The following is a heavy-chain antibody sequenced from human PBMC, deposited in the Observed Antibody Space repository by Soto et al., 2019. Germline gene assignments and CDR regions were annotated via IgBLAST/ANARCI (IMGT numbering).Heavy chain of an antibody. CDR2: IYPGDSDT. J-gene: IGHJ6*04. Sequence: PGESLKISGKGSGYSFTSYCIGWVRQMPGKGLEWMGIIYPGDSDTRYSPSFQGQVTISADKSISTDYLQWSSLKASDTAMYYCARHYCSSTSCYPVYYYYYGMDAWGKGTPAT. CDR1: GYSFTSYC. V-gene: IGHV5-51*01. D-gene: IGHD2-2*01. CDR3: ARHYCSSTSCYPVYYYYYGMDA.